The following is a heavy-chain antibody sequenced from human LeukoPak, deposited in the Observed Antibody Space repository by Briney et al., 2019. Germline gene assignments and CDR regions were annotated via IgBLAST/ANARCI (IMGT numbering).Heavy chain of an antibody. J-gene: IGHJ6*03. V-gene: IGHV4-34*01. Sequence: SETLSLTCAVYGGSFSGYYWSWIRQPPGKGLEWIGEINHSGSTNYNPSLKSRVTISVDTSKNQFSLKLSSVTAADTAVYYCARVAYYYYYMDVWGKGTTVTVSS. CDR3: ARVAYYYYYMDV. CDR2: INHSGST. CDR1: GGSFSGYY.